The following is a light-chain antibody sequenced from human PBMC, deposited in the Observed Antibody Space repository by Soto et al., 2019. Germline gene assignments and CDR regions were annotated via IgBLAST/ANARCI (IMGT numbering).Light chain of an antibody. J-gene: IGKJ1*01. CDR1: QTVSSY. CDR2: AAS. Sequence: EIVLTQSPGTLSLSPGERATLSCRASQTVSSYLAWYQQKPGQAPRLLIYAASNRATGIPDRVSGSGSGTDFTLTISRLEPEDLVVYYCQPYGYSRTFGRGTKVEI. CDR3: QPYGYSRT. V-gene: IGKV3-20*01.